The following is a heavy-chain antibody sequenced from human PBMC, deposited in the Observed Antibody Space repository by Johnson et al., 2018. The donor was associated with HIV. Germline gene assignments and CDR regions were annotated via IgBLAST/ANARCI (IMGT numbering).Heavy chain of an antibody. CDR2: FNWNGGSP. J-gene: IGHJ3*02. V-gene: IGHV3-20*04. Sequence: VQPVESGGGLVQPGGSLRLSCAASGFTFDDYGLSWVRQAPGTGLEWVPGFNWNGGSPAYAVFVKARFTFSRDNAKNSLYLQMNSLRAEDTALYYCARDPSTAAADSKDAFDIWGQGTMVTVSS. CDR1: GFTFDDYG. CDR3: ARDPSTAAADSKDAFDI. D-gene: IGHD6-13*01.